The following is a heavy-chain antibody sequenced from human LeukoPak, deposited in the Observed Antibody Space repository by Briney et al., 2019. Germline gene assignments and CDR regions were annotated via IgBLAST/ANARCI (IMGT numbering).Heavy chain of an antibody. CDR3: AKDIGIAAAGYYDYGMDV. CDR1: GFTFDDYA. Sequence: GGSLRLSCAASGFTFDDYAMHWVRQAPGKGLEWVTGISWNSGSIGYANSVKGRFTISRDNAKNSLYLQMNSLRAEDTALYYCAKDIGIAAAGYYDYGMDVWGQGTTVTVSS. D-gene: IGHD6-13*01. V-gene: IGHV3-9*01. CDR2: ISWNSGSI. J-gene: IGHJ6*02.